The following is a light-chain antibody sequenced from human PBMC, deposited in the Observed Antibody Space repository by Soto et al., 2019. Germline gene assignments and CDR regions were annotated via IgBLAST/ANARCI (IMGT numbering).Light chain of an antibody. CDR3: QQSYSTPIT. CDR1: QGISSY. CDR2: AAS. V-gene: IGKV1-39*01. Sequence: DIQMTQSPSSLSASVGDRVTITCRASQGISSYLSWYQQKPGKAPKLLIYAASSLQRGVPSRFSGSGSGTDFTLTISSLQPEDFATYYSQQSYSTPITFGQGTRLEIK. J-gene: IGKJ5*01.